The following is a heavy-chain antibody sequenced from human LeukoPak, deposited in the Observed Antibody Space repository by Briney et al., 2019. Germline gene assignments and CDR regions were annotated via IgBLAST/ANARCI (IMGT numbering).Heavy chain of an antibody. CDR1: GFTFSTYA. J-gene: IGHJ4*02. CDR3: GKDVRDHYDTRGYYPYDY. CDR2: ISGNGGST. V-gene: IGHV3-23*01. Sequence: GGSLRLSCAASGFTFSTYAMSWVRQAPGKGLEWVSGISGNGGSTFYADSVKGRFTISRDNSKNTLYLQMNSLRAEDTAVYYCGKDVRDHYDTRGYYPYDYWGQGTLVTVSS. D-gene: IGHD3-22*01.